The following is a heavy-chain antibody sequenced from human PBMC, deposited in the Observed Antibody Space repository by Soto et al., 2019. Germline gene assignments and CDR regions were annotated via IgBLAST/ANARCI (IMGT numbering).Heavy chain of an antibody. CDR2: IRSKAYGGTT. D-gene: IGHD6-19*01. CDR1: GGTFGDYA. V-gene: IGHV3-49*03. CDR3: TRGLADRIAVAGIDY. J-gene: IGHJ4*02. Sequence: MRLSWTVFGGTFGDYAGSWIRQDQGKGLEWVGFIRSKAYGGTTEYAASVKGRFTISRDDSKSIAYLQMNSLKTEDTAVYYCTRGLADRIAVAGIDYWGQGTLVTVSS.